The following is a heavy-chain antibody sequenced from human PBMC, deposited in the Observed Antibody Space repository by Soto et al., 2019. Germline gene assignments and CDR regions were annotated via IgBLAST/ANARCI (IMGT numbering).Heavy chain of an antibody. CDR3: ARDRGPITMNWFDP. V-gene: IGHV3-23*01. CDR2: ISGSGGST. D-gene: IGHD3-10*01. CDR1: GFTFSSYA. Sequence: GGSLRLSCAASGFTFSSYAMSWVRQAPGKGLEWVSAISGSGGSTYYADSVKGRFTISRDNSKNTLYLQMNSLRAEDTAVYYCARDRGPITMNWFDPWGQGTLVTVSS. J-gene: IGHJ5*02.